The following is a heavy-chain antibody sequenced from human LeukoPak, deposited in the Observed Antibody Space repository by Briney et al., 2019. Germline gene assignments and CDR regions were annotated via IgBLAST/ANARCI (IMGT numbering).Heavy chain of an antibody. CDR1: GSTFTGYY. Sequence: ASVKVSCKASGSTFTGYYMQWVRQAPGQGLEWMGWINPNSGGANYAQKFQGRVTMARDTSISTAYMELSSLRSDDTAVYYCARSIGTTFGFSDYWGQGTLVTVSS. V-gene: IGHV1-2*02. D-gene: IGHD3-16*01. CDR2: INPNSGGA. CDR3: ARSIGTTFGFSDY. J-gene: IGHJ4*02.